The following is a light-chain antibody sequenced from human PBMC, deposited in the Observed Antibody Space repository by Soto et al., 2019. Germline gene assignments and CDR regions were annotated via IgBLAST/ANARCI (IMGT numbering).Light chain of an antibody. V-gene: IGKV3-20*01. CDR1: QSVSGSS. CDR2: GAS. CDR3: QQYGSSPSCT. Sequence: ENVLTQSPSTLSLSPGERATLSCRASQSVSGSSLAWYQQKPGQAPRLLIYGASSRATGIPDRFSGSGSGTDFTLTISRLEPEDFAVYYCQQYGSSPSCTFGPGTKLHIK. J-gene: IGKJ3*01.